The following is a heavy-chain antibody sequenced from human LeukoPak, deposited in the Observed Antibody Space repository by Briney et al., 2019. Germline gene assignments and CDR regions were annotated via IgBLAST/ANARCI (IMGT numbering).Heavy chain of an antibody. CDR2: ISGSGGST. J-gene: IGHJ5*02. CDR3: ARDIGEHWVVVTMNWFDP. Sequence: PGGSLRLSCAASGFTFSSYAMSWVRQAPGKGLEWVSAISGSGGSTYYADSVKGRFTISRDNSKNTLYLQMNSLRAEDTAVYYCARDIGEHWVVVTMNWFDPWGQGTLVTVSS. V-gene: IGHV3-23*01. CDR1: GFTFSSYA. D-gene: IGHD3-22*01.